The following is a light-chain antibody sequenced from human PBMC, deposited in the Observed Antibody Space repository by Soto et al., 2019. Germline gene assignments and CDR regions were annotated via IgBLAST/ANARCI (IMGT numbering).Light chain of an antibody. J-gene: IGKJ1*01. Sequence: PGDRATLSCRASQSVNSNYLAWYQRKPGQAPRLLIYGASNRATDIPYRFSASGSGTDFTLTITRLEAEDFAVYYCQQHDSTPPTFGQGTKVEV. CDR3: QQHDSTPPT. V-gene: IGKV3-20*01. CDR1: QSVNSNY. CDR2: GAS.